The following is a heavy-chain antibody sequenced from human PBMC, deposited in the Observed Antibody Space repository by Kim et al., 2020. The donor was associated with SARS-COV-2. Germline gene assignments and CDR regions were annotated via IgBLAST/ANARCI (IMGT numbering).Heavy chain of an antibody. CDR3: ARTPLGYCTNGVCSRGMDV. J-gene: IGHJ6*02. Sequence: SRVTISVDTSKNPFSLKLSSVTAADTAVYYCARTPLGYCTNGVCSRGMDVWGQGTTVTVSS. D-gene: IGHD2-8*01. V-gene: IGHV4-59*01.